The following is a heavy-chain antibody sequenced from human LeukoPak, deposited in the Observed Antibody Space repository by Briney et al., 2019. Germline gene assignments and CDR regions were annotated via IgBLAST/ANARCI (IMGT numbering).Heavy chain of an antibody. Sequence: GASVKVSCKASGYTFTSYDINWVRQATGQGLEWMGWMNPSSGNTGYAQKFQGRVTMTRNTSISTAYMELSSLRSEDTAVYYCARARSLRYFDWLVRYYFDYWGQGTLVTVSS. CDR3: ARARSLRYFDWLVRYYFDY. CDR1: GYTFTSYD. J-gene: IGHJ4*02. CDR2: MNPSSGNT. D-gene: IGHD3-9*01. V-gene: IGHV1-8*01.